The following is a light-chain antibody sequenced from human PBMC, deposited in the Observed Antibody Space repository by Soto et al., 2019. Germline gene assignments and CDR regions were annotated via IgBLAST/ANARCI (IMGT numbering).Light chain of an antibody. Sequence: QSVVTQPGSVSGSPGQSITISCTGTSSDVGDYNYVSWYQHHPGKAPKLIIYEVRNRPSGVPNRFSGAKSDNTASLTISGLQAEDEADYYCSSYRTGSAFYVFGSGTKLTV. CDR3: SSYRTGSAFYV. CDR2: EVR. CDR1: SSDVGDYNY. V-gene: IGLV2-14*01. J-gene: IGLJ1*01.